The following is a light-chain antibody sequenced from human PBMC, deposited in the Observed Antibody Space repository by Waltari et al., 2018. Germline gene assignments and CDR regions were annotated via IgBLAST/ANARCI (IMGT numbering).Light chain of an antibody. J-gene: IGLJ1*01. CDR3: FSFVAANSFV. Sequence: QSALTQPASVSGSPGQSITLSCTATSNDIGNYDLVSWYQQRPGEAPKLLMYGATKRPSGVSNRFSGSKSGKTASLTISGLQTEDEADYYCFSFVAANSFVFGPGTKVTVL. CDR2: GAT. V-gene: IGLV2-23*01. CDR1: SNDIGNYDL.